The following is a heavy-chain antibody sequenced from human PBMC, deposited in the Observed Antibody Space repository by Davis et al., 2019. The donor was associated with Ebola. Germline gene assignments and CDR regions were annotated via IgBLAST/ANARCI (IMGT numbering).Heavy chain of an antibody. CDR2: LYHSGST. Sequence: MPSETLSLTCAVSGGSISSSNWWSWVRQPPGKGLEWTGELYHSGSTNYNPSLKSRVTISVDKSKNQFSLKLSSVTAADTAVYYCARAHNHRLYYYYGMDVWGQGTTVTVSS. D-gene: IGHD1-14*01. CDR1: GGSISSSNW. J-gene: IGHJ6*02. V-gene: IGHV4-4*02. CDR3: ARAHNHRLYYYYGMDV.